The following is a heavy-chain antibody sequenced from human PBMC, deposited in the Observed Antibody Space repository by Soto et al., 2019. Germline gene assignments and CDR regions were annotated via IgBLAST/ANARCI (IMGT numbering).Heavy chain of an antibody. J-gene: IGHJ5*02. V-gene: IGHV4-31*03. D-gene: IGHD2-21*01. CDR2: IHHFGTT. CDR1: GDSINSDGYF. Sequence: ASETLSLTCTVSGDSINSDGYFWSWIRQHPGKGLEWIGSIHHFGTTYYNPSLSSRLNMSMDTSKNQFSLNLNSVTAADTAVYFCARLICASSICYFPAWFDPWGRGTLVTVSS. CDR3: ARLICASSICYFPAWFDP.